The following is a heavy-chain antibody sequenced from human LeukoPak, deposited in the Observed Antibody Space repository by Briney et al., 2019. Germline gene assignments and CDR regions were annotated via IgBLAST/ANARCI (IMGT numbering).Heavy chain of an antibody. V-gene: IGHV4-59*13. CDR1: GVTISSYY. J-gene: IGHJ6*03. CDR2: IYYTGST. Sequence: PSETLSLTCTVSGVTISSYYWSWIRQPPGKGLEWIGYIYYTGSTNYSPSLKSRVTISVDTSKNQLSLKLSSVTAADTGVYYCARDKVRGVIHYYYMDVWGSGTAVTVSS. D-gene: IGHD3-10*01. CDR3: ARDKVRGVIHYYYMDV.